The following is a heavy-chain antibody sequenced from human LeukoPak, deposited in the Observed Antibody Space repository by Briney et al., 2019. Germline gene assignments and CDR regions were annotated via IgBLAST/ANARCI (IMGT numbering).Heavy chain of an antibody. CDR1: GFTFSSYW. CDR3: ARVGTAEGTLEDY. V-gene: IGHV3-7*01. J-gene: IGHJ4*02. D-gene: IGHD6-13*01. Sequence: GGSLRLSCAASGFTFSSYWMSWVRQPPGKGLEWVANIKNDGSEKYYVDSVKGRFTISRDNAKNSLYLQMDSLRAEDTAVYYCARVGTAEGTLEDYWGQGTLVTVSS. CDR2: IKNDGSEK.